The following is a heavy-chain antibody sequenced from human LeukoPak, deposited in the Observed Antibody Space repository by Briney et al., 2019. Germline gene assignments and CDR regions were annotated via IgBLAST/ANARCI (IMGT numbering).Heavy chain of an antibody. J-gene: IGHJ4*02. CDR1: GFTFSSYA. CDR3: ARTTEVLLWFGELEY. CDR2: ISYDGSNK. D-gene: IGHD3-10*01. Sequence: GGSLRLSCAASGFTFSSYATHWVRQAPGKGLERVALISYDGSNKYYADSLKGRFTISRDNSKNTLYLQMNSLRAEDTAVYYCARTTEVLLWFGELEYWGQGTLVTVSS. V-gene: IGHV3-30*04.